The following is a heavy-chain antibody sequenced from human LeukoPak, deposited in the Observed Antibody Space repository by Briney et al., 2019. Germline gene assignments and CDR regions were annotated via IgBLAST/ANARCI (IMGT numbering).Heavy chain of an antibody. V-gene: IGHV3-7*01. CDR2: IKQDGSEE. Sequence: PGGSLRLSCAASGFTFSSYSMGWVRQPPGKGLQWVANIKQDGSEEYCVASVKGRFTISRDNAKNSLYLQMSRLRAEDTAVYYCASLPGAVAVDYWGQGTLVTVSS. D-gene: IGHD6-19*01. CDR1: GFTFSSYS. J-gene: IGHJ4*02. CDR3: ASLPGAVAVDY.